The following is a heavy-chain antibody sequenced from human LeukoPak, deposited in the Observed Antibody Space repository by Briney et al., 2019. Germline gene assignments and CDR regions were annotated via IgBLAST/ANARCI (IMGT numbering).Heavy chain of an antibody. CDR1: GFTFDDYG. Sequence: GGSLRLSCAASGFTFDDYGMSWVRQAPGKGLEWVSGINWNGGSTDYADSVRGRFTISRDNAKNTLYLQMNSLRAEDTAVYFCAKRGVVIRVILVGFHKEAYYFDSWGQGALVTVSS. V-gene: IGHV3-20*04. CDR3: AKRGVVIRVILVGFHKEAYYFDS. D-gene: IGHD3-22*01. CDR2: INWNGGST. J-gene: IGHJ4*02.